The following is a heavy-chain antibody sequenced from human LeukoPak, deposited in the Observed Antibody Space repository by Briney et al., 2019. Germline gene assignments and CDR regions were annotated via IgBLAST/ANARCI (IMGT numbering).Heavy chain of an antibody. CDR3: TTDPDNSGGDGDFDY. D-gene: IGHD2-21*01. J-gene: IGHJ4*02. Sequence: GGSLRLSCAASGFTFSNAWMSWVRQAPGKGLEWVGRIKSKTDGGTTDYAAPVKGRFTISRDDSRNTVYLQMNSLTTEDTAVYYCTTDPDNSGGDGDFDYWGQGTLVTVSS. CDR1: GFTFSNAW. CDR2: IKSKTDGGTT. V-gene: IGHV3-15*01.